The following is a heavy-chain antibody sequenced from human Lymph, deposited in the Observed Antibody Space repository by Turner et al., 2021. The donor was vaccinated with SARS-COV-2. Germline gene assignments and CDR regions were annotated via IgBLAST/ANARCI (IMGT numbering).Heavy chain of an antibody. CDR2: ISYDGSNK. J-gene: IGHJ6*02. Sequence: QVPLVESGGGVVQPGMSLRLPCPAPGFTFCPYAIHWVRQAAGKGLEWVAVISYDGSNKYYADSVKGRFTISRDNSKNTLYLQMNSLRAEDTAVYYCARYGSGGYFYYGLDVWGQGTTVTVSS. CDR3: ARYGSGGYFYYGLDV. CDR1: GFTFCPYA. D-gene: IGHD3-10*01. V-gene: IGHV3-30*04.